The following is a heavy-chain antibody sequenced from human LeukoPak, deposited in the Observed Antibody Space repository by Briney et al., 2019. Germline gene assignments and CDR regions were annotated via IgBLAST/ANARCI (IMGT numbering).Heavy chain of an antibody. V-gene: IGHV4-39*01. CDR2: IYYSRST. CDR1: GGSISSSSYY. J-gene: IGHJ4*02. D-gene: IGHD6-19*01. Sequence: SETLSLTCTVSGGSISSSSYYWGWIRQPPGKGLEWIGSIYYSRSTYYNPSLKRRVTISVDTSKNQFSLKLSSVTAADTAVYYCAGLSSGSFDYWGQGTLVTVSS. CDR3: AGLSSGSFDY.